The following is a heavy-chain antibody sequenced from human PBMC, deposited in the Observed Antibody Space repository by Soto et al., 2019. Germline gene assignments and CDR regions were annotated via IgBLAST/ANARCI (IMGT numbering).Heavy chain of an antibody. Sequence: QVQLVQSGAEVKKPGSSVKVSCKASGGTFSSYAISWVRQSPGQGLEWMGGIIPIFGTANYAQKFQGRVTINADESTSTAYMELSSLRSEDTAVYYCARKGGCSSTSCPLTYYYYGMDVWGQGSTVTVSS. CDR1: GGTFSSYA. V-gene: IGHV1-69*01. CDR3: ARKGGCSSTSCPLTYYYYGMDV. J-gene: IGHJ6*02. D-gene: IGHD2-2*01. CDR2: IIPIFGTA.